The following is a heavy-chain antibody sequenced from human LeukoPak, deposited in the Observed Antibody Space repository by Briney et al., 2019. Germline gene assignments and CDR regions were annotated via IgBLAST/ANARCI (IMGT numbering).Heavy chain of an antibody. J-gene: IGHJ5*02. CDR3: ARDRAAADP. V-gene: IGHV3-53*01. D-gene: IGHD6-13*01. CDR2: IWTDGGT. CDR1: GFTVSSNY. Sequence: GGSLRLSCAASGFTVSSNYMSWVRQAPGTGLEWVSVIWTDGGTYYADSVRGRFTISRDNSKNTLFLQMDSLRAEDTAVYYCARDRAAADPWGQGALVTVSS.